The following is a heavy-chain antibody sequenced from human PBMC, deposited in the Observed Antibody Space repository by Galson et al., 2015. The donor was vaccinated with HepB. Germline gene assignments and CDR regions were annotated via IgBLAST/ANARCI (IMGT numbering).Heavy chain of an antibody. Sequence: SVKVSCKASGYTFTSYGISWVRQAPGQGLEWMGWISAYNGNTNYAQKLQGRVTMTTDTSTSTAYMELGSLRSDDTAVYYCARMGGLKYLYDFWSGRHWFDPWGQGTLVTVSS. D-gene: IGHD3-3*01. CDR1: GYTFTSYG. CDR3: ARMGGLKYLYDFWSGRHWFDP. CDR2: ISAYNGNT. V-gene: IGHV1-18*01. J-gene: IGHJ5*02.